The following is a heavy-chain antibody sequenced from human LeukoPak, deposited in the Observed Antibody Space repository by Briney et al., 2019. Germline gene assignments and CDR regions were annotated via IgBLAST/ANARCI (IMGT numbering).Heavy chain of an antibody. Sequence: ASVKVSCKASGGTFSSYAISWVRQAPGQGLEWVGGIIPIFGTTNYAQKFQGRVTVTADESTSTAYLELSSLRSEDTAVYYCARASSYCGGDCYSSDYWGQGTLVTVAS. CDR2: IIPIFGTT. D-gene: IGHD2-21*01. CDR3: ARASSYCGGDCYSSDY. V-gene: IGHV1-69*13. J-gene: IGHJ4*02. CDR1: GGTFSSYA.